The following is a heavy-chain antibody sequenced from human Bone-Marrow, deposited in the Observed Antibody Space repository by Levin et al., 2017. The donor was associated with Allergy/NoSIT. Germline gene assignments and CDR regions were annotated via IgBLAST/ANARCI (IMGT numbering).Heavy chain of an antibody. CDR2: IWSDGSDK. J-gene: IGHJ4*02. CDR1: GFTFSNYG. D-gene: IGHD1-1*01. CDR3: ARAPTGYFDY. Sequence: GGSLRLSCAVSGFTFSNYGFHWVRQAPGRVLEWVAVIWSDGSDKYYADSVKGRFTISRDNSKNTLFLQMNSLRAEDTAVYYCARAPTGYFDYWGQGTLVTVSS. V-gene: IGHV3-33*01.